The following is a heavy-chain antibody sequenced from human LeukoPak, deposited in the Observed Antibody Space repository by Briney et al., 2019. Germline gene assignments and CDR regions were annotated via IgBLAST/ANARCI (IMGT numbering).Heavy chain of an antibody. CDR2: IWYDGSNK. CDR1: GFTFSSYG. V-gene: IGHV3-33*01. Sequence: PGGSLRLSCAASGFTFSSYGMHCVRQAPGKGLEWVAVIWYDGSNKYYADSVKGRFTISRDNSKNTLYLQMNSLRAEDTAVYYCARDEGIVGASIISWGQGTLVTVSS. D-gene: IGHD1-26*01. J-gene: IGHJ4*02. CDR3: ARDEGIVGASIIS.